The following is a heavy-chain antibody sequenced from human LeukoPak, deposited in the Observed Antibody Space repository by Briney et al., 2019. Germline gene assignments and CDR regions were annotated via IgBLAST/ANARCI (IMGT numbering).Heavy chain of an antibody. CDR3: AKEDGYSSGWYVKGFDY. Sequence: PGGSLRLSCAASGFTFSSYAMSWVRQAPGKGLEWVSAISGSGGSSYYADSVKGRFTISRDNSNNTLYLQMNSLRAEDTAVYYCAKEDGYSSGWYVKGFDYWGQGTLVTVSS. CDR1: GFTFSSYA. CDR2: ISGSGGSS. V-gene: IGHV3-23*01. D-gene: IGHD6-19*01. J-gene: IGHJ4*02.